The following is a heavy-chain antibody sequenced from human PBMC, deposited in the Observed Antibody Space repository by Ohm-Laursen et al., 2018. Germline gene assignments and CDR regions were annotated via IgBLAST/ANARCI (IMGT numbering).Heavy chain of an antibody. CDR3: ARDRKTEVIPHLDY. D-gene: IGHD4-23*01. J-gene: IGHJ4*02. V-gene: IGHV1-46*01. CDR2: INPSGGST. Sequence: ASVKVSCKASGYTFTTYYIHWVRQAPGQGLEWMGIINPSGGSTTYAQRFQGRVTMTSDTSTSTVYMELSSLRSEDSAVYYCARDRKTEVIPHLDYWGQGTLVTVSS. CDR1: GYTFTTYY.